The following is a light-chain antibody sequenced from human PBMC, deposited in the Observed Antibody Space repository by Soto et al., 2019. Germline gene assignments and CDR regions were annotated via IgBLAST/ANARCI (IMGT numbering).Light chain of an antibody. J-gene: IGKJ5*01. V-gene: IGKV3-20*01. CDR1: QSVNSR. CDR2: GAS. Sequence: EIVLTQSPVTLSLSPWERATLSCRASQSVNSRLAWYQHKPGQAPRLLISGASSRATGIPDRFSGSGSATDFTLTISRLEPEDFALYYCQHYGRSPITFGQGTRLEIK. CDR3: QHYGRSPIT.